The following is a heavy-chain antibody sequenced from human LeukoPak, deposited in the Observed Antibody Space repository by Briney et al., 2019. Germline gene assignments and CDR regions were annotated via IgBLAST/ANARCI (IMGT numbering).Heavy chain of an antibody. CDR1: GFTFSSYG. Sequence: GGSLRLSCAASGFTFSSYGMHWVRQAPGKGLEWVAVISYDGSNKYYAVSVKGRFTISRDNSKNTLSLQMSSLRADDTAVYYCAQGAMAGTPNSPSLWGQGTLITVSS. CDR2: ISYDGSNK. V-gene: IGHV3-30*18. J-gene: IGHJ4*02. D-gene: IGHD6-19*01. CDR3: AQGAMAGTPNSPSL.